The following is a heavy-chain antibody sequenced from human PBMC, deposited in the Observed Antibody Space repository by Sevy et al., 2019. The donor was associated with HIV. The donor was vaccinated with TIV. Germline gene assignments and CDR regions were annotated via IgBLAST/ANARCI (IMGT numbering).Heavy chain of an antibody. CDR1: GFTFSTYS. J-gene: IGHJ4*02. Sequence: GGSLRLSCAASGFTFSTYSMNWVRQAPGKGMEWLSYISRSSRTIYDEDSVEGRFTISIVNSKNSLYLQLNSLRVADTAVYYCARAYSGGWPQGTWTDYWGQGTLVTVSS. CDR2: ISRSSRTI. D-gene: IGHD6-19*01. CDR3: ARAYSGGWPQGTWTDY. V-gene: IGHV3-48*01.